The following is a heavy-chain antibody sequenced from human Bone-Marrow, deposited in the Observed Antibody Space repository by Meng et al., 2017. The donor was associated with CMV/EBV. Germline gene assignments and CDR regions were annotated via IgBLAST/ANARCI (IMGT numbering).Heavy chain of an antibody. Sequence: ASVKVSSKASGYTFSNYGISWVRQAPGQGLEWMGWISAYNGNTNYAQKLQGRVTMTTDTSTNTAYMELRSLRSDDTAVYYCARDFDDTYSMISYYYYGMDVWGQGTTVTVSS. CDR1: GYTFSNYG. J-gene: IGHJ6*02. D-gene: IGHD4-11*01. CDR2: ISAYNGNT. V-gene: IGHV1-18*01. CDR3: ARDFDDTYSMISYYYYGMDV.